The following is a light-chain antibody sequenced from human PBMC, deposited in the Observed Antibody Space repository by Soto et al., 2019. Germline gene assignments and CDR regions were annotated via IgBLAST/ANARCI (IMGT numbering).Light chain of an antibody. CDR2: DVT. Sequence: QSALTQPASVSGSPGQSITISCTGTSSDVGGYDFVSWYQQHPDKAPKLLIYDVTNRALGVSNRFSGSKSGNTASLTISGLQAEDEAHYYCSSYTTTNTLVLFGGGTKVTVL. V-gene: IGLV2-14*03. J-gene: IGLJ3*02. CDR1: SSDVGGYDF. CDR3: SSYTTTNTLVL.